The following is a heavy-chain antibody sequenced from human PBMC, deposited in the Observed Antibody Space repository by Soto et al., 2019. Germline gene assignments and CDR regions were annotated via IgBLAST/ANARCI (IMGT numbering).Heavy chain of an antibody. V-gene: IGHV3-21*01. J-gene: IGHJ6*03. Sequence: GGSLRLSCAASGFTFSSYSMNWVRQAPGKGLEWVSSISSSSSYIYYADSVNGQFTISRDNAKNSLYLQMNSLRAEDTAVYYCARASAAAITIFGVAPEYYYMDVWGKGTTVTVSS. CDR1: GFTFSSYS. CDR3: ARASAAAITIFGVAPEYYYMDV. CDR2: ISSSSSYI. D-gene: IGHD3-3*01.